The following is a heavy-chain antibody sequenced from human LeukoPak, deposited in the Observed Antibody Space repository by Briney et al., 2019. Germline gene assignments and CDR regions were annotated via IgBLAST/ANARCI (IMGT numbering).Heavy chain of an antibody. J-gene: IGHJ4*02. D-gene: IGHD1-26*01. CDR1: GFTFSSYE. V-gene: IGHV3-48*03. Sequence: GSLRLSCAASGFTFSSYEMNWVRQAPGKGLEWVSYISSSGSTIYYADSVKGRFTISRDNAKNSLYLQMNSLRAEDTAVYYCAKDPRAGGSYSAFDYWGQGTLVTVSS. CDR2: ISSSGSTI. CDR3: AKDPRAGGSYSAFDY.